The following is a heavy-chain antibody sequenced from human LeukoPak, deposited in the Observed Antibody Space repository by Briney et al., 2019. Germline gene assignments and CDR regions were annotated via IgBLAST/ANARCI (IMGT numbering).Heavy chain of an antibody. CDR2: ISAYNGNT. CDR1: GYTFTGYY. D-gene: IGHD6-6*01. V-gene: IGHV1-18*04. Sequence: ASVKVSCKASGYTFTGYYTHWVRQAPGHGLEWMGWISAYNGNTNYAQKLQGRVTMTTDTSTSTAYMELRSLRSDDTAVYYCAASIAARPFDYWGQGTLVTVSS. J-gene: IGHJ4*02. CDR3: AASIAARPFDY.